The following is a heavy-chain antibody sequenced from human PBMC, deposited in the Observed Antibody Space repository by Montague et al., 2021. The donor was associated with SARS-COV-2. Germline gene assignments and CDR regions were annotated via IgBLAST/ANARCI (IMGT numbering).Heavy chain of an antibody. CDR3: ARVRYYGSGTSLGMDV. J-gene: IGHJ6*02. CDR1: GGSFSGYY. Sequence: SETLSLTCAVYGGSFSGYYWSWIRQPPGKGLEWIGEINHSGSTNCNPSLKSRVTISVDTSKNQFSLKLSSVTAADTAVYYCARVRYYGSGTSLGMDVWGQETRVTVSS. V-gene: IGHV4-34*01. CDR2: INHSGST. D-gene: IGHD3-10*01.